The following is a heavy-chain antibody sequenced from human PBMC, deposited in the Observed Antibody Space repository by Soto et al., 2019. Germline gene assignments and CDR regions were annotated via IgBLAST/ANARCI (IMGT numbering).Heavy chain of an antibody. J-gene: IGHJ6*02. CDR1: GFTFDDYG. CDR2: INWNGGST. D-gene: IGHD6-6*01. CDR3: ARVLSSSSNNYYYGMDV. Sequence: GGSLRLSCAASGFTFDDYGMSWVRQAPGKGLEWVSGINWNGGSTGYADSVKGRFTISRDNAKNSLYLQMNSLRAEDTALYYCARVLSSSSNNYYYGMDVWGQGTTGTVSS. V-gene: IGHV3-20*04.